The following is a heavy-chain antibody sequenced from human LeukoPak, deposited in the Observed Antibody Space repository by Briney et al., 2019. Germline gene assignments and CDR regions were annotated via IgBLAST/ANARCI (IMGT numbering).Heavy chain of an antibody. CDR3: ARALTTLTYEGY. CDR2: ISGSNSYI. V-gene: IGHV3-21*01. Sequence: PGGSLRLSCAASGFTFSSYTMHWIRQAPGKGLEWVSSISGSNSYIFYADSVKGRFTVSRDNAKDSLYLQMNSLRDEDRAVYYCARALTTLTYEGYWGQGTLVTVSS. D-gene: IGHD1-1*01. J-gene: IGHJ4*02. CDR1: GFTFSSYT.